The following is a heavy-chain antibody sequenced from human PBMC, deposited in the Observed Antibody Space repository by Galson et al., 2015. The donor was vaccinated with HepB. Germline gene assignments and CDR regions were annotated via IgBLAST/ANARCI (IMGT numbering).Heavy chain of an antibody. CDR1: GFTFDDYA. CDR3: VGLSSSWSPFDY. D-gene: IGHD6-13*01. CDR2: ISWNSGSI. J-gene: IGHJ4*02. V-gene: IGHV3-9*01. Sequence: SLRLSCAASGFTFDDYAMHWVRQGPGKGLEWVSGISWNSGSIDYADSVKGRFTISRDNAKNSLYLQMNSLRAEDTAVYYCVGLSSSWSPFDYWGQGTLVTVSS.